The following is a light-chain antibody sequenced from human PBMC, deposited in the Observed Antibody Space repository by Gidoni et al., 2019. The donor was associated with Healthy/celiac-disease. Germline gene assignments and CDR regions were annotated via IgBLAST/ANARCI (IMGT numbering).Light chain of an antibody. J-gene: IGLJ2*01. CDR3: QSYDSSPWGYVV. V-gene: IGLV1-40*01. CDR1: SSNIGAGYD. Sequence: QSVLTPPPSVSGAPGQRVTISCTGSSSNIGAGYDVHWYQPLPGTAPKLLIYGNSNRPSGVPDRFSGSKSGTSASLAITGLQAEDEADYYCQSYDSSPWGYVVFGGGTKLTVL. CDR2: GNS.